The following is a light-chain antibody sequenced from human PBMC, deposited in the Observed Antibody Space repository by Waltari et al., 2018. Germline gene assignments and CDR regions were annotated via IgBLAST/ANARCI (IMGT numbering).Light chain of an antibody. Sequence: QSALTQPASVSGSPGQSITISCTGTSSDVGGYNYVSWYQQHPGKAPKLIIYEVSNRPSGVSNRCPGSKSGNTASLTISGLQAEDEANYYCSSYTSSSTQVFGGGTKLTVL. J-gene: IGLJ2*01. CDR2: EVS. CDR1: SSDVGGYNY. CDR3: SSYTSSSTQV. V-gene: IGLV2-14*01.